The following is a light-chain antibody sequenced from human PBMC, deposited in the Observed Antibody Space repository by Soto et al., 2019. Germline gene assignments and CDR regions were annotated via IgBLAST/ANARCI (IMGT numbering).Light chain of an antibody. CDR2: DAS. V-gene: IGKV1-5*01. J-gene: IGKJ1*01. Sequence: GDRVTITCLASQSISSWLAWYQQKPGKAPKLLIYDASSLESGVPSRFSGSGSGTEFTLAISSLQPDDFATYYCQQYNSYPWTFGQGTKVDI. CDR3: QQYNSYPWT. CDR1: QSISSW.